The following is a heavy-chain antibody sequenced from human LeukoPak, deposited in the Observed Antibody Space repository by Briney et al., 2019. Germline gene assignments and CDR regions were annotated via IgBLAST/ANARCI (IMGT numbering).Heavy chain of an antibody. CDR3: ARDHSVGYCTNGVCYYFDY. CDR2: ISYDGSNK. D-gene: IGHD2-8*01. Sequence: QAGGSLRLSCAASGFTFSNAWMSWVRQAPGKGLEWVAVISYDGSNKYYADSVKGRFTISRDNSKNTLYLQMNSLRAEDTAVYYCARDHSVGYCTNGVCYYFDYWGQGTLVTVSS. V-gene: IGHV3-30*03. CDR1: GFTFSNAW. J-gene: IGHJ4*02.